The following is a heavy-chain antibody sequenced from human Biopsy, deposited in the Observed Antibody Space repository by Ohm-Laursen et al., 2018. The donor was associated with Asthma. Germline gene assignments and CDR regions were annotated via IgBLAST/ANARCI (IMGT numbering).Heavy chain of an antibody. Sequence: SLRLSCAASGFTFSTSWMTWVRQAPGKGLEWVANIKEDGSEKNYVDSVKGRFTISRDNGKNSLYLQMNSLRDEDTAVYFCVRDHDWAYDHWGQGTRVSVSS. J-gene: IGHJ4*02. D-gene: IGHD3-9*01. CDR1: GFTFSTSW. CDR2: IKEDGSEK. V-gene: IGHV3-7*01. CDR3: VRDHDWAYDH.